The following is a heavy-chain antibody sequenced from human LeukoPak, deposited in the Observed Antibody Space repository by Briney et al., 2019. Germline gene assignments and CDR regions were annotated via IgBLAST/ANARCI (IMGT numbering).Heavy chain of an antibody. CDR3: ATSEFWSGYYYY. V-gene: IGHV4-59*01. Sequence: PSETLSLTCTVSGGSISSYYWSWIRQPPGKGLEWIGYIYYSGSTNYNPSLKSRVTISVDTSKNQFSLKLSSVTAADTAVYYCATSEFWSGYYYYWGQGTLVTVSS. D-gene: IGHD3-3*01. CDR2: IYYSGST. J-gene: IGHJ4*02. CDR1: GGSISSYY.